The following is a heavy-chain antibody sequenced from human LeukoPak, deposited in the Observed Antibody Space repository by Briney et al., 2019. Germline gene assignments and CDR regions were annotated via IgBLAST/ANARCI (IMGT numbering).Heavy chain of an antibody. Sequence: GGSLRLSCVASGFTFSSYWMHWVRQAPGKGLVWVSRINSDGSSTSYADSVKGRFTISRDKAKNTLYLQMNSLRAEDTAVYYCVLGIAAADYWGQGTLVTVSS. V-gene: IGHV3-74*01. D-gene: IGHD6-13*01. CDR2: INSDGSST. J-gene: IGHJ4*02. CDR3: VLGIAAADY. CDR1: GFTFSSYW.